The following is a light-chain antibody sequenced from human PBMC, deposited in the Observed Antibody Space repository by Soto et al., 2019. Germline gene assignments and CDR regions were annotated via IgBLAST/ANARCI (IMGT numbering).Light chain of an antibody. CDR3: LQHNLYPLT. CDR2: AAS. J-gene: IGKJ4*01. V-gene: IGKV1-17*01. Sequence: DIQMTQSPSSLSASIGDRVTITCRASQGIRADLGWYQQKPGKAPKRLIYAASSLKSGVPSRFSGSGSGTEFTLTISSLQPEDFATYYCLQHNLYPLTFGGGTKVEMK. CDR1: QGIRAD.